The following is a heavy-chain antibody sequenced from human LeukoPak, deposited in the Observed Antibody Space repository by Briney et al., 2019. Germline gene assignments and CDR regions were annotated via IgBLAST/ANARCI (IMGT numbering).Heavy chain of an antibody. D-gene: IGHD5-24*01. J-gene: IGHJ4*02. Sequence: SETLSLTCTVSGGSISSSSYYWGWIRQPPGKGLEWIGSIYYSGSTYYNPSLKSRVTISVDTSKNQFSLRLSSVTAADTAVYYCARGDGYNHEIDYWGQGTLVTVSS. V-gene: IGHV4-39*01. CDR3: ARGDGYNHEIDY. CDR2: IYYSGST. CDR1: GGSISSSSYY.